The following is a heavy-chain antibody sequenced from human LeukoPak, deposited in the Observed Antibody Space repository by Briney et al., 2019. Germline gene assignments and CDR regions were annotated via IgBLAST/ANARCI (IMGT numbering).Heavy chain of an antibody. Sequence: GASVKVSCKASGYTFTSYGISWVRQAPGQGLEWMGWISAYNGKTNYAQKLQGRVTMTTDTSTSTAYMELSSLRSDDTAVYYCARAGGARGIQLWSEDYYYYYMDVWGKGTTVTVSS. V-gene: IGHV1-18*01. D-gene: IGHD5-18*01. CDR3: ARAGGARGIQLWSEDYYYYYMDV. CDR2: ISAYNGKT. J-gene: IGHJ6*03. CDR1: GYTFTSYG.